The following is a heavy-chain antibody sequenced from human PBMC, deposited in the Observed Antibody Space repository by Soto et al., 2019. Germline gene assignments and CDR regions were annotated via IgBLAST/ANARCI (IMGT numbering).Heavy chain of an antibody. J-gene: IGHJ6*03. D-gene: IGHD3-10*01. Sequence: PGGSLRLSCAASGFTFSSYGMHWVRQAPGKGLEWVAVIWYDGSNKYYADSVKGRFNISRDNSKNTLYLQMNRLRAEDTAVYSCAREGYYGSGSYYNYYYYMDVWGKGTTVTVSS. CDR3: AREGYYGSGSYYNYYYYMDV. CDR2: IWYDGSNK. CDR1: GFTFSSYG. V-gene: IGHV3-33*01.